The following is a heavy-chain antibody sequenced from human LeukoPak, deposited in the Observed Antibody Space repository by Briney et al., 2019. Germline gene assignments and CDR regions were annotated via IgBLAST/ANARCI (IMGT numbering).Heavy chain of an antibody. CDR1: GFTFSSYE. V-gene: IGHV3-48*03. J-gene: IGHJ5*02. CDR3: ARWVATSGVNWFDP. D-gene: IGHD5-12*01. Sequence: GGSLRLSCAASGFTFSSYEMNWVRQAPGKGLEWVSYISSSGSTIYYADSVKGRFTISRDNAKNSLYLQMNSLRSDDTAVYYCARWVATSGVNWFDPWGQGTLVTVSS. CDR2: ISSSGSTI.